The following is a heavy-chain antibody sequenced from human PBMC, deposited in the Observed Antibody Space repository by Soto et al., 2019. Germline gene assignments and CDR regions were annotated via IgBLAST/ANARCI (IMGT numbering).Heavy chain of an antibody. D-gene: IGHD1-1*01. Sequence: QVHRVQSGAEVKKPGASVKVSCKGSGYAFTTYGITWVRQAPGQGLEGMGWISAHNGNTNDAQKLQGRVTVTRDTSTSTAYMELRSLRSDDTAVYYCARGRYGDYWGQGALVTVSS. CDR2: ISAHNGNT. V-gene: IGHV1-18*01. CDR1: GYAFTTYG. CDR3: ARGRYGDY. J-gene: IGHJ4*02.